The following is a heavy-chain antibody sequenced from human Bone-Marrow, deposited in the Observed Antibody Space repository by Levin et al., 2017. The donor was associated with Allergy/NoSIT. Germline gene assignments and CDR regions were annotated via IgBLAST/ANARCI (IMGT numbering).Heavy chain of an antibody. J-gene: IGHJ4*02. V-gene: IGHV3-15*01. CDR3: TTEPIGGIESELDY. CDR1: GFTFSNAW. Sequence: PGGSLRLSCAAAGFTFSNAWMSWVRQAPGKGLEWVGRIKSKSDGGTTDYAAPVQGRFTISTDDSETTLYLEMRSLKTEDTGVYYCTTEPIGGIESELDYWGQGTQVTVSS. D-gene: IGHD2-21*01. CDR2: IKSKSDGGTT.